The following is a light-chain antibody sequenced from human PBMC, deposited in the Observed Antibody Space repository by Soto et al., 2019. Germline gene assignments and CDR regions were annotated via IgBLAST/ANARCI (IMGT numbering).Light chain of an antibody. CDR2: AAS. J-gene: IGKJ5*01. Sequence: IGMAQSPAPVSASTGGRGTITCRASQGISSYLDWYQQKPGKAPKRLIYAASSLESGVPSRFSGSGSGTEFTLTISSLQPEDFATYFCLQHNSYSITFGQGTRLEIK. CDR3: LQHNSYSIT. CDR1: QGISSY. V-gene: IGKV1-17*03.